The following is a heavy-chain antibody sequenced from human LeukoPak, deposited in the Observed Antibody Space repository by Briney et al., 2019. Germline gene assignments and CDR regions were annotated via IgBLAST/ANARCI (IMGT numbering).Heavy chain of an antibody. CDR2: INRDGSST. Sequence: PGGSLRLSCAASGFTFSSYWMHWVRQAPGKGLVWVSRINRDGSSTTYADSVKGRVTTSRDNTKNTVYLQMNSLRAEDTAVYYRARGRLWNIDYWGQGTLVTVSS. V-gene: IGHV3-74*01. CDR3: ARGRLWNIDY. CDR1: GFTFSSYW. J-gene: IGHJ4*02. D-gene: IGHD1/OR15-1a*01.